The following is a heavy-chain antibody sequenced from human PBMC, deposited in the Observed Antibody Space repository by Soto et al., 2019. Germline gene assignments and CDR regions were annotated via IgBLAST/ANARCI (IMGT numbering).Heavy chain of an antibody. D-gene: IGHD3-3*01. Sequence: PGGSLRLSCAASGFTFSDYAMIWVRQAPGKGLEWVSSISGSSESTYYADSVKGRFTISRDNSKNTLHLQMNSLRAEDTAVYYCAKDLYDFWSASSDYYYFGMDVWGQGTTVTVSS. CDR1: GFTFSDYA. CDR3: AKDLYDFWSASSDYYYFGMDV. V-gene: IGHV3-23*01. J-gene: IGHJ6*02. CDR2: ISGSSEST.